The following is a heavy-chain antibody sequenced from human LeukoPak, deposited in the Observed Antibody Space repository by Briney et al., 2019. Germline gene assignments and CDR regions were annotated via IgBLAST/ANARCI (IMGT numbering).Heavy chain of an antibody. CDR3: ARGPYSNGWYAWFDP. J-gene: IGHJ5*02. CDR2: IYYSGST. CDR1: GGSISSGGYY. D-gene: IGHD6-19*01. V-gene: IGHV4-30-4*08. Sequence: PSQTLSLTCTVSGGSISSGGYYWSWIRQHPGKGLEWIVYIYYSGSTHYNPSLKSRVTISIDTSSRNQLSLKLSSVTAPDTAVYYCARGPYSNGWYAWFDPWGQGTLVTVAS.